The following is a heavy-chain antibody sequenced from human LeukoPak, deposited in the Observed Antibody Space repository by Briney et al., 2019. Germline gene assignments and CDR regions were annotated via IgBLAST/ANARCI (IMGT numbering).Heavy chain of an antibody. CDR3: ARDPEGIGGIAAADY. CDR2: ISYDGSNK. D-gene: IGHD6-13*01. V-gene: IGHV3-30*04. J-gene: IGHJ4*02. Sequence: GGSLRVSCAASGFTFSSYAMHWVRQAPGKGLEWVAVISYDGSNKYYADSVKGRFTISRDNSKNTMYLQMNSLRAEDTAVYYCARDPEGIGGIAAADYWGQGTLVTVSS. CDR1: GFTFSSYA.